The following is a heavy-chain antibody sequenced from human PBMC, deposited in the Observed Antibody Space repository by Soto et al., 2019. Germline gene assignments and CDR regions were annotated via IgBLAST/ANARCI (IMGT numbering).Heavy chain of an antibody. CDR1: GFTFSSYG. J-gene: IGHJ4*02. CDR2: ISYDGSNK. D-gene: IGHD2-2*01. CDR3: AKDKWRGRSYAVNYFPDY. V-gene: IGHV3-30*18. Sequence: GGSLRLSCAASGFTFSSYGMHWVRQAPGKGLEWVAVISYDGSNKYYADSVKGRFTISRDNSKNTLYLQMNSLRAEDTAVYYCAKDKWRGRSYAVNYFPDYWGQGTLVTVFS.